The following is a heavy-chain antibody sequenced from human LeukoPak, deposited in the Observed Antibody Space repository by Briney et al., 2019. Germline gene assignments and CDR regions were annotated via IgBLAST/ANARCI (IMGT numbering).Heavy chain of an antibody. CDR1: GGSISGHY. V-gene: IGHV4-59*11. J-gene: IGHJ4*02. CDR3: ARRLYYSGSSGYYFDA. D-gene: IGHD1-26*01. Sequence: SETLSLTCTVSGGSISGHYWSWIRQPPGKGLEYIGYIYYSGSTKYNPSLKSRVTISVDTSKNHFSLKVTSVTAADTALYYCARRLYYSGSSGYYFDAWGQGTLVTVSS. CDR2: IYYSGST.